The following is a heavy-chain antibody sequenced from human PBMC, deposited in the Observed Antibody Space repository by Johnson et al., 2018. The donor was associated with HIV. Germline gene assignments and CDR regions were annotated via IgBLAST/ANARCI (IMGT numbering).Heavy chain of an antibody. D-gene: IGHD6-25*01. CDR2: ISWDGNST. CDR1: GFTFDDYT. V-gene: IGHV3-43D*03. Sequence: VQLVESGGGLVQPGRSLRLSCAASGFTFDDYTMHWVRQPPGKGLEWVSLISWDGNSTYYAESVKGRFTISRDNSENSLYMQMNSLRAEDTALYYCAKDMGYSSVGYGFDIWGQGTMVAVSS. J-gene: IGHJ3*02. CDR3: AKDMGYSSVGYGFDI.